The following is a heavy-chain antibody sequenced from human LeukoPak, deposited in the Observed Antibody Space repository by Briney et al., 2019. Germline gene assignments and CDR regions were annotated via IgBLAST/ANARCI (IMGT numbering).Heavy chain of an antibody. CDR2: IYYSGST. Sequence: SETLSLTCTVSGGSISSSSYYWGWIRQPPGKGLEWIGSIYYSGSTYYNPSLKSRVTISVDTSKNQFSLKLSSVTAADTAVYYCARDNSGSAYNWFDPWGQGTLVTVSS. V-gene: IGHV4-39*07. J-gene: IGHJ5*02. CDR1: GGSISSSSYY. CDR3: ARDNSGSAYNWFDP. D-gene: IGHD1-26*01.